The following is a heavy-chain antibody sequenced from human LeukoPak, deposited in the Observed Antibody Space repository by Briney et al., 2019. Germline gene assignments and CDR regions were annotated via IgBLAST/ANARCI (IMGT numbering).Heavy chain of an antibody. V-gene: IGHV1-69*04. CDR2: IIPILGIA. Sequence: SVKVSCKASGGTFSSYAISWVRQAPGQGLEWMGRIIPILGIANYAQKFQGRVTMTRDTSTSTVYMELSSLRSEDTAVYHCARGDTAMANFDYWGQGTLVTVSS. D-gene: IGHD5-18*01. CDR1: GGTFSSYA. CDR3: ARGDTAMANFDY. J-gene: IGHJ4*02.